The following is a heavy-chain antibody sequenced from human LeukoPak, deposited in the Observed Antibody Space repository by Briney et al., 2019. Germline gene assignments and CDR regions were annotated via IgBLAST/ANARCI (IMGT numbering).Heavy chain of an antibody. Sequence: GGSLRLSCAASGFTFSSYWMSWVRQAPGKGLEWVANIKQDGSEKYYVDSVKGRFTISRDNAKNSLYLQMNSLRAEDTAVYYCAGDSAYYYGSGSYSVYYYHYYGMDVWGQGTTVTVSS. CDR2: IKQDGSEK. J-gene: IGHJ6*02. CDR1: GFTFSSYW. CDR3: AGDSAYYYGSGSYSVYYYHYYGMDV. V-gene: IGHV3-7*01. D-gene: IGHD3-10*01.